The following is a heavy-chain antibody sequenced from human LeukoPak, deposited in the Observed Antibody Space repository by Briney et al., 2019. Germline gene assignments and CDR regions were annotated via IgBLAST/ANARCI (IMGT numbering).Heavy chain of an antibody. V-gene: IGHV3-74*01. CDR3: ARDRSISAAGDTY. CDR1: GFTFSDYW. J-gene: IGHJ4*02. D-gene: IGHD6-13*01. Sequence: AGGSLRLSCAASGFTFSDYWMHWVRQAPGKGLVWVSRVNRDGSSTIYADSVKGRFTISRDNAKNTLSLQMNSLRAEDTAVYYCARDRSISAAGDTYWGQGTLVTVSS. CDR2: VNRDGSST.